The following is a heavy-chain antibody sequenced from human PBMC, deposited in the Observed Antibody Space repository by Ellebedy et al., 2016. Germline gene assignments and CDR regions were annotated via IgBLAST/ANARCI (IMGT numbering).Heavy chain of an antibody. CDR1: GFTFDDYA. Sequence: GGSLRLSCAASGFTFDDYAMHWVRQAPGKGLEWVSGISWNSGSIGYADSVKGRFNISRDNAKNSLYLQMNSLRTEDTALYYCAKEPFSYYGPGSYLGYYFDYWGQGTLVTVSS. V-gene: IGHV3-9*01. CDR3: AKEPFSYYGPGSYLGYYFDY. D-gene: IGHD3-10*01. J-gene: IGHJ4*02. CDR2: ISWNSGSI.